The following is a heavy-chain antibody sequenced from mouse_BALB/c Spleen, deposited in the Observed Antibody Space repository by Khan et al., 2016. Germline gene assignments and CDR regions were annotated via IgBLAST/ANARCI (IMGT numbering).Heavy chain of an antibody. CDR1: GFTFSSYG. Sequence: EVKLEESGGGLVQPGGSLKLSCAASGFTFSSYGMSWVRQTPDKRLELVATINSNGGNTYYPDTVRGRFTISRDNAKNTLYLQMSSLKSEDTAMYYCARDGIYSGYAMDYWGQGTSVTVSS. D-gene: IGHD1-1*01. J-gene: IGHJ4*01. CDR2: INSNGGNT. CDR3: ARDGIYSGYAMDY. V-gene: IGHV5-6-3*01.